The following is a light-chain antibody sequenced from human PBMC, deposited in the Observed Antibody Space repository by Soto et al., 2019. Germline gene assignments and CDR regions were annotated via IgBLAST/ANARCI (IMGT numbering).Light chain of an antibody. Sequence: QSALTQPRSVSGSPGQSVTISCTGTSNDVCGYNFVSWYQQHPGKVPKLFIYDVSRRPSGVPDRFSGSKSGNTASLTISGLQAEDEADYYCSSYAGSYTLVFGGGTQLTVL. CDR2: DVS. CDR1: SNDVCGYNF. V-gene: IGLV2-11*01. CDR3: SSYAGSYTLV. J-gene: IGLJ2*01.